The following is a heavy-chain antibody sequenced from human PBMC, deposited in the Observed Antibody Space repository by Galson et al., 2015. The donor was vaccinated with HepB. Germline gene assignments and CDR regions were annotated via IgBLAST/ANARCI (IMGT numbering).Heavy chain of an antibody. CDR3: AREYEFRAAGTGTGFDY. V-gene: IGHV3-30-3*01. J-gene: IGHJ4*02. D-gene: IGHD6-13*01. Sequence: SLRLSCAASGFTFSSYAMHWVRQAPGKGLEWVAVISYDGSNKYYADSVKGRFTISRDNSKNTLYLQMNSLRAEDTAVYYCAREYEFRAAGTGTGFDYWGQGTLVTVSS. CDR2: ISYDGSNK. CDR1: GFTFSSYA.